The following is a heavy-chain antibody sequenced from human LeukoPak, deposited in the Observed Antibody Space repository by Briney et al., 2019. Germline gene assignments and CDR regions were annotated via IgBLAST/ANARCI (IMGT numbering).Heavy chain of an antibody. D-gene: IGHD2-2*01. CDR3: AKDAKGVVPAAASYFDY. CDR1: GFTFDDYT. J-gene: IGHJ4*02. V-gene: IGHV3-43*01. Sequence: GGSLRLSCAASGFTFDDYTMHWVRHAPGKGLEWGSLISGDGGSTYYADSVKGRFTISRDNSKNSLYLQMNSLRTEDTALYYCAKDAKGVVPAAASYFDYWGQGTLVTVSS. CDR2: ISGDGGST.